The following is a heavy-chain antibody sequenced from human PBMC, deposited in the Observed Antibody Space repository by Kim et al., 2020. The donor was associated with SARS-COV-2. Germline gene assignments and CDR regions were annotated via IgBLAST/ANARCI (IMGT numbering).Heavy chain of an antibody. CDR3: AKAEACDY. Sequence: GGSLRLSCAASGFTFSSYGMHWVRQAPGKGLEWVAVISYDGSNKYYADSVKGRFTISRDNSKNTLYLQMNSLRAEDTAVYYCAKAEACDYGGQGTLVTVSS. CDR1: GFTFSSYG. V-gene: IGHV3-30*18. J-gene: IGHJ4*02. CDR2: ISYDGSNK.